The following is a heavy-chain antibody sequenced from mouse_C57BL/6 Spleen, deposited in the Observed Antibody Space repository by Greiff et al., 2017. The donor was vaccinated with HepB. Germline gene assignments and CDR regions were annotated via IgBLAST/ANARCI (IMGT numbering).Heavy chain of an antibody. J-gene: IGHJ3*01. CDR2: IYPGDGDT. CDR3: SRARGDDYDGFAY. V-gene: IGHV1-80*01. CDR1: GYAFSSYW. Sequence: VQLQQSGAELVKPGASVKISCKASGYAFSSYWMNWVKQRPGKGLEWIGQIYPGDGDTNYNGKFKGQATLTADKSSSTAYMQLSSLTSEDSAVYFCSRARGDDYDGFAYWGQGTLVTVSA. D-gene: IGHD2-4*01.